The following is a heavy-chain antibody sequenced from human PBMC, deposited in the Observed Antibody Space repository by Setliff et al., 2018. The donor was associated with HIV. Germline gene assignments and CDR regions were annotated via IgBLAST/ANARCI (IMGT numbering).Heavy chain of an antibody. J-gene: IGHJ3*01. CDR1: GGSIGSGPYY. V-gene: IGHV4-39*01. CDR3: ANAPYPRGAFDV. CDR2: LYNNGVT. Sequence: SETLSLTCTVSGGSIGSGPYYWGWIRQPPGKGLEWIGSLYNNGVTYYNPSLRSRITIFVDMSKNQFSLKLTSVTAADTAMYYCANAPYPRGAFDVWGQGTVVTVSS. D-gene: IGHD3-10*01.